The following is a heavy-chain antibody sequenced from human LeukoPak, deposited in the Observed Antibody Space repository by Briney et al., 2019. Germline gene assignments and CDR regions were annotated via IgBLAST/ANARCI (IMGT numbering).Heavy chain of an antibody. CDR3: SKAPLGACAGAVCYYLDV. D-gene: IGHD2-8*02. V-gene: IGHV3-74*01. Sequence: GGSLRLSCAASGFTFSSYWMHWVRQAPGKGLVWVSRINSDGSSTSYADSVKGRFTISRDNAKNTLYLQMNSLRAEDTAVYYCSKAPLGACAGAVCYYLDVWGKGTTVIVSS. J-gene: IGHJ6*03. CDR2: INSDGSST. CDR1: GFTFSSYW.